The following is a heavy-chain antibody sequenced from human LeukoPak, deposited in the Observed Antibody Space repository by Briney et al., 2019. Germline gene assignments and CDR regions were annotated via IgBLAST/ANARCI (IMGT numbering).Heavy chain of an antibody. CDR2: ISSSSSTI. V-gene: IGHV3-48*01. D-gene: IGHD3-3*01. J-gene: IGHJ3*02. CDR1: GFTFSSYS. CDR3: ARDPYWTIFGVVTYDAFDI. Sequence: PGGSLRLSCAASGFTFSSYSMNWVRQAPGKGLEWVSYISSSSSTIYYADSVKGRFTIYRDNAKNSLYLQMNSLRAEDTAVYYCARDPYWTIFGVVTYDAFDIWGQGTMVTVSS.